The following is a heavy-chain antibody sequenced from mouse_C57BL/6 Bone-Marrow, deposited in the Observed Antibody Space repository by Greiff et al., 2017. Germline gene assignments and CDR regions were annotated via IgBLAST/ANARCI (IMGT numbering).Heavy chain of an antibody. J-gene: IGHJ3*01. V-gene: IGHV5-12*01. CDR3: ARQGIVTTKFAY. CDR2: ISNGGGST. Sequence: EVQLVESGGGLVQPGGSLKLSCAASGFTFSDYYMYWVSQTPEKRLEWVAYISNGGGSTYYPDTVKGRFTISRDNAKNTPYLQMSRLKSEDTAMYYCARQGIVTTKFAYWGQGTLVTVSA. D-gene: IGHD2-5*01. CDR1: GFTFSDYY.